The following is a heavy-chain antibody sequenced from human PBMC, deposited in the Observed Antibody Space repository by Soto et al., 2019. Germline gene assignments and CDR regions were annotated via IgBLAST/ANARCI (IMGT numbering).Heavy chain of an antibody. CDR3: VRWGYGSNSLEF. Sequence: QVQLVQSGAEVKKAGTSVKVSCKASGYIFTGYFIHWVRQTPGQGLQWLGWITPNSGDTQYGQTFQGRVTLTRDTSTTTAYMELSDLRSDDSALYYCVRWGYGSNSLEFWGQGTLVTVSS. J-gene: IGHJ4*03. V-gene: IGHV1-2*02. CDR1: GYIFTGYF. CDR2: ITPNSGDT. D-gene: IGHD5-18*01.